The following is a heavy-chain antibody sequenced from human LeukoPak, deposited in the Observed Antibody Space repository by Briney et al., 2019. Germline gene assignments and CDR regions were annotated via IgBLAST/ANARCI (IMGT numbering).Heavy chain of an antibody. J-gene: IGHJ4*02. V-gene: IGHV3-30*18. Sequence: GRSLRLSCAASGFTFSSYGMHWVRQAPGKGLECVAVISYDGSNKYYVDSVRGRFTISRDNSKNTQDLQINSLRAEDTAVYYCAKGGFDWLLSYGGQGTLVSVST. CDR2: ISYDGSNK. D-gene: IGHD3-9*01. CDR3: AKGGFDWLLSY. CDR1: GFTFSSYG.